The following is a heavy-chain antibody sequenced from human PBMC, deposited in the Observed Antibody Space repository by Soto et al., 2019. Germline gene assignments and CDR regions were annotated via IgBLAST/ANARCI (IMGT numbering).Heavy chain of an antibody. J-gene: IGHJ4*02. V-gene: IGHV1-69*01. CDR1: GGTFSSYA. D-gene: IGHD4-17*01. CDR3: ARDAVTVTTEYYFDY. CDR2: IIPIFGTA. Sequence: QVQLVQSGAEVKKPGSSVKVSCKASGGTFSSYAISWVRQAPGQGREWMGGIIPIFGTANYAQKFQGRVTITADESTSTAYMELSSLRSEDTAVYYCARDAVTVTTEYYFDYWGQGTLVTVSS.